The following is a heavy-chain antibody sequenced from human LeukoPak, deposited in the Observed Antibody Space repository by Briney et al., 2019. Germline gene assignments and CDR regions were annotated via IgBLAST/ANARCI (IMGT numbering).Heavy chain of an antibody. CDR1: GFTFSDYY. J-gene: IGHJ4*02. CDR3: ARTGTYYYDT. CDR2: ISSGGRTI. V-gene: IGHV3-11*01. Sequence: PGGSLRLSCAASGFTFSDYYMTWIRQAPGKGLEWVSHISSGGRTIYYADSVKGRFIISRDNAKNSLYLQMNSLRAEDTAVYYCARTGTYYYDTWGQGTLVTVSS. D-gene: IGHD3-22*01.